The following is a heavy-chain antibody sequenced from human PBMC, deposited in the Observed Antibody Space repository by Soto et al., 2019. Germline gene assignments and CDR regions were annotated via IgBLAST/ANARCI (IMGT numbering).Heavy chain of an antibody. D-gene: IGHD6-19*01. J-gene: IGHJ1*01. CDR1: GFTFSSYA. V-gene: IGHV3-23*01. CDR2: ISGSGGST. Sequence: EVQLLESGGGLVQPGGSLRLSCAASGFTFSSYAMSWVRQAPGKGLEWVSAISGSGGSTYYADSVKVRFTISRDNSEITLYLQMNSLRAEDTAVYYCAKDLSVAAQVEYFQHWGQGTLVTVSS. CDR3: AKDLSVAAQVEYFQH.